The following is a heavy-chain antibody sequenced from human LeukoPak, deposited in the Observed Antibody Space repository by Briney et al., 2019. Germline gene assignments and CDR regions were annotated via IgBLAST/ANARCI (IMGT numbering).Heavy chain of an antibody. V-gene: IGHV4-39*07. J-gene: IGHJ4*02. Sequence: SETLSLTCTVSGGSISSSSYYWGWIRQPPGKGLEWIGNIYYSGSTYYNPSLKSRVTISVDTSKDQFSLNLTSVTAADTAVYYCARLYYYGSGSYYYYFDYWGQGTLVTVAS. CDR2: IYYSGST. CDR1: GGSISSSSYY. D-gene: IGHD3-10*01. CDR3: ARLYYYGSGSYYYYFDY.